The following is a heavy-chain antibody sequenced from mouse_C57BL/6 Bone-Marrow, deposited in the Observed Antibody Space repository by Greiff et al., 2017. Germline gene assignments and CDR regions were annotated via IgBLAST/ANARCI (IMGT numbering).Heavy chain of an antibody. D-gene: IGHD2-5*01. CDR2: IYPGDGDT. J-gene: IGHJ3*01. CDR1: GYAFSSYW. CDR3: ARKDSNYPFAY. Sequence: VQLQESGAELVKPGASVKISCKASGYAFSSYWMNWVKQRPGKGLEWIGQIYPGDGDTNYNGKFKGKATLTADKSSSTAYMQLSSLNSEESAVYVCARKDSNYPFAYWGQGTLVTVSA. V-gene: IGHV1-80*01.